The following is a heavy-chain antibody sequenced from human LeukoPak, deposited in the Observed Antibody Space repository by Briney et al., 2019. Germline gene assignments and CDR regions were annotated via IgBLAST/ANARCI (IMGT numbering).Heavy chain of an antibody. D-gene: IGHD2-2*01. V-gene: IGHV3-74*01. Sequence: GGSLRLSCAASGFTFSSYWMHWVRQAPGKGLVWVSRINSDGSSTSYADSVKGRFTISRDNSKNTLYLQMNSLRAEDTAVYYCASGRGYCSSTSCPNAFDIWGQGTMVTVSS. J-gene: IGHJ3*02. CDR2: INSDGSST. CDR3: ASGRGYCSSTSCPNAFDI. CDR1: GFTFSSYW.